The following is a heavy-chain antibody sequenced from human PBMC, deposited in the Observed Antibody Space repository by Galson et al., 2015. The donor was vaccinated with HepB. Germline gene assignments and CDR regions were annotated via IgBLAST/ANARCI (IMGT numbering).Heavy chain of an antibody. Sequence: SVKVSCKASGYTFTSYGISWVRQAPGQGPEWMGWISAYNGNTNYAQKLQGRVTMTTDTSTSTAYMELRSLRSDDTAVYYCARVLLWSTLPKAIDYWGQGTLVTVSS. V-gene: IGHV1-18*01. CDR1: GYTFTSYG. J-gene: IGHJ4*02. D-gene: IGHD3-10*01. CDR3: ARVLLWSTLPKAIDY. CDR2: ISAYNGNT.